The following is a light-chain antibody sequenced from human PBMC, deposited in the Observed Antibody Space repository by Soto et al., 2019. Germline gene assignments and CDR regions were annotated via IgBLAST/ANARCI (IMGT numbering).Light chain of an antibody. J-gene: IGLJ2*01. CDR2: EVS. CDR3: CSYAGSTTFDVV. Sequence: SALTQPASVSGSPGQSITISCTGTANDVGTYNLISWYQHHPGKPPKIMIYEVSRRPSGVSNRFSGSKSGNTASLTISGLQAEDEADYYCCSYAGSTTFDVVFGGGTQLTVL. V-gene: IGLV2-23*02. CDR1: ANDVGTYNL.